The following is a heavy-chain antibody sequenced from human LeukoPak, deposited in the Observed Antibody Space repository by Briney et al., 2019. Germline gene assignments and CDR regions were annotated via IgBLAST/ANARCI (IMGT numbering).Heavy chain of an antibody. CDR2: IHYSGNT. CDR1: GGSFSGYY. CDR3: AIGGLYWFDP. V-gene: IGHV4-34*01. D-gene: IGHD3/OR15-3a*01. Sequence: PSETLSLTCAVYGGSFSGYYWSWIRQPAGKGLEWIGRIHYSGNTKYNPSLNGRLSISVDTSKNQFSLNITPVTAADTAVYYCAIGGLYWFDPWGQGTQVTVSS. J-gene: IGHJ5*02.